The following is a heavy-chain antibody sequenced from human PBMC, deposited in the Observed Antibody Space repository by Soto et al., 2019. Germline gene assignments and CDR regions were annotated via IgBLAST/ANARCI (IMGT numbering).Heavy chain of an antibody. V-gene: IGHV3-21*01. D-gene: IGHD2-15*01. CDR3: AREGGGCSGGSCYPYYFDY. CDR2: ISSSSSYI. Sequence: EVQLVESGGGLVKPGGSLRLSCAASGFTFSSYSMNWVRQAPGKGLEWVSSISSSSSYIYYADSVKGRFTISRDNAKNSLYLQMNSLRAEDTAVYYCAREGGGCSGGSCYPYYFDYWGQGTLVTVSS. CDR1: GFTFSSYS. J-gene: IGHJ4*02.